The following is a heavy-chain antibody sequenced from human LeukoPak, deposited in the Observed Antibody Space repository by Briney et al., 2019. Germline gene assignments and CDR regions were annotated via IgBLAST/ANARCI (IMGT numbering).Heavy chain of an antibody. D-gene: IGHD6-19*01. CDR2: IKQDGSEK. V-gene: IGHV3-7*02. J-gene: IGHJ4*02. CDR1: GFTFSSFW. CDR3: ARAPYTSGWYFAFDY. Sequence: GGSLRLSCAASGFTFSSFWMAWVRQAPGIGLEWVANIKQDGSEKYYVDSVKGRFTISRDNSQNTLYLEMNSLRSEDTAVYYCARAPYTSGWYFAFDYWGQGTLVTVSS.